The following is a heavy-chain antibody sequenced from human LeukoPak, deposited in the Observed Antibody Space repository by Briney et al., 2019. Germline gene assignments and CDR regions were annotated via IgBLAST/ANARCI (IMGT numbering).Heavy chain of an antibody. J-gene: IGHJ4*02. CDR1: GYTFTSYG. V-gene: IGHV1-18*01. Sequence: ASVKVSCKASGYTFTSYGISWERQAPGEWRGWMGWILADNGNTNYAQMLQGRVTMTTDTSTSTAYMELRSLRSDDTAVYYCAVTFWSGYYYDCWGQGTLVTVSS. D-gene: IGHD3-3*01. CDR3: AVTFWSGYYYDC. CDR2: ILADNGNT.